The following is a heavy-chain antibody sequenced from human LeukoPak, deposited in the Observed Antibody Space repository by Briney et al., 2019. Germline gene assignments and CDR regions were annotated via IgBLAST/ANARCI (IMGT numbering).Heavy chain of an antibody. V-gene: IGHV3-53*01. CDR1: AFSDKSNY. CDR2: SYSGGST. J-gene: IGHJ4*02. D-gene: IGHD2-8*02. CDR3: ASRHCSGENCYAGPLAF. Sequence: GGSLRLSCVASAFSDKSNYMSWVRQAPGKGLEWASVSYSGGSTYYEDSVKGRFTVSSDLSKNTLYLQMNNLRGEDTAVYYCASRHCSGENCYAGPLAFWGQGIQVTVSS.